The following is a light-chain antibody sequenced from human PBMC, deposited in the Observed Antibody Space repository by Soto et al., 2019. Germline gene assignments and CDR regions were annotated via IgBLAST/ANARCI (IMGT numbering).Light chain of an antibody. J-gene: IGLJ3*02. CDR2: YDD. CDR1: SSNIGKNA. Sequence: QLVLTQPPSVSEAPRQRATISCSGSSSNIGKNAVSWYQQLPGEAPKLLIYYDDLLPSGVSDRFSGSKSGTSASLAVSGLQSEDEADYFCVAWDDRLKGVVFGGGTQLTVL. V-gene: IGLV1-36*01. CDR3: VAWDDRLKGVV.